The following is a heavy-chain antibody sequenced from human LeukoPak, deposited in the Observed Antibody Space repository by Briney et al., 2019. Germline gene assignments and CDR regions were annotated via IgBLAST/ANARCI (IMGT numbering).Heavy chain of an antibody. V-gene: IGHV4-30-4*07. D-gene: IGHD4-23*01. J-gene: IGHJ4*02. CDR3: ARGITVDPYFDY. CDR1: GGSISSGGYS. CDR2: IYYSGST. Sequence: PSETLSLTCAVSGGSISSGGYSWSWIRQPPGKGLEWIGYIYYSGSTYYKPSLKSRVTISVETSKSQFSLKLSSVTAADTAVYYCARGITVDPYFDYWGQGTLVTVSS.